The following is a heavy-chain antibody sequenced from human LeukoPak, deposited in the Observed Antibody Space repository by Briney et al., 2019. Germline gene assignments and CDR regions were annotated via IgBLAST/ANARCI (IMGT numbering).Heavy chain of an antibody. Sequence: GRSLRLSSAASGFTFSSYAMHWVRQAPGKGLEWVAVISYDGSNKYYADSVKGRFTISRDNSKNTLYLQMSSLRAEDTAVYYCARTLGYCSSTSCYDYYYWGQGTLVTVSS. CDR1: GFTFSSYA. CDR3: ARTLGYCSSTSCYDYYY. J-gene: IGHJ4*02. CDR2: ISYDGSNK. V-gene: IGHV3-30-3*01. D-gene: IGHD2-2*01.